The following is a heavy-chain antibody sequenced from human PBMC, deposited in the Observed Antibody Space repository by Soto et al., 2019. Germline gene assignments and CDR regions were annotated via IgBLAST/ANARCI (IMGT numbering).Heavy chain of an antibody. CDR2: INHSGTT. Sequence: QVQLQQWGAGLLKPSETLSLTCAVYGGSFSGYYWSWIRQPPGKGLEWIGEINHSGTTNYKASLKSRVTISVDTSKNQFSLKLTSVTAADTDVYFCARGEWYIVEVSGSYSYYYYGMDVWGQGTTVTVSS. D-gene: IGHD2-2*01. V-gene: IGHV4-34*01. J-gene: IGHJ6*02. CDR3: ARGEWYIVEVSGSYSYYYYGMDV. CDR1: GGSFSGYY.